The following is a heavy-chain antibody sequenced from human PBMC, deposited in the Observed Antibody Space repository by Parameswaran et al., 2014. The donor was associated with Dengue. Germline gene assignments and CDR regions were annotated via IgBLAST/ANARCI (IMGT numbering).Heavy chain of an antibody. J-gene: IGHJ4*02. CDR3: ARGSSGYRANFDY. CDR1: GGSISSGGYY. D-gene: IGHD3-22*01. Sequence: ASETLSLTCTVSGGSISSGGYYWSWIRQHPGKGLEWIGYIYYSGSTYYNPSLKSRVTISVDTSKNQFSLKLSSVTAADTAVYYCARGSSGYRANFDYWGQGTLVTVSS. V-gene: IGHV4-31*03. CDR2: IYYSGST.